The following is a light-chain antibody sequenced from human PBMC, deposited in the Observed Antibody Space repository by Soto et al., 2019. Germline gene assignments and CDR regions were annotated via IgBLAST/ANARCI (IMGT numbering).Light chain of an antibody. J-gene: IGKJ1*01. CDR3: QEYNNYWT. CDR2: TAS. V-gene: IGKV1-5*01. Sequence: DIQMTQSPSSLSASVGDRVTITCRASQSISPYLNWYQQKPGKAPRLLIYTASTLESGVPSRFSASGSGTEFTLTISSLHPDDFATYYCQEYNNYWTVGQGTKVDIK. CDR1: QSISPY.